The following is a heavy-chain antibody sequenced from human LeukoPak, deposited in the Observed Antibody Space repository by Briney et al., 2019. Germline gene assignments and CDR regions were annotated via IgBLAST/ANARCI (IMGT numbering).Heavy chain of an antibody. CDR2: ISGSGGST. V-gene: IGHV3-23*01. Sequence: GGSLRLSCAASGFTFSSYAMSWVRQAPGKGLEWVSAISGSGGSTYYADSVKGRFTISRDNSKNTLYLQMNSLRAEDTAVYYCAKDSLPENCDWNWFDPWGQGTLVTVSS. CDR1: GFTFSSYA. J-gene: IGHJ5*02. D-gene: IGHD2-21*02. CDR3: AKDSLPENCDWNWFDP.